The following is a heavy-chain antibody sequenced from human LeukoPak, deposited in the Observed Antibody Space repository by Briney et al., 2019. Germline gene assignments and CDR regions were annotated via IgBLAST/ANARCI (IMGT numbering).Heavy chain of an antibody. V-gene: IGHV1-8*03. D-gene: IGHD3-3*01. J-gene: IGHJ4*02. Sequence: GASVKVSCKASGYTFTSYDINWVRQATGQGLEWMGWMNPNSGNTGYAQKFQGRVTITRNTSISTAYMELSSLRSDDTAVYYCARAEYYDFWSGYSSFDYWGQGTLVTVSS. CDR3: ARAEYYDFWSGYSSFDY. CDR1: GYTFTSYD. CDR2: MNPNSGNT.